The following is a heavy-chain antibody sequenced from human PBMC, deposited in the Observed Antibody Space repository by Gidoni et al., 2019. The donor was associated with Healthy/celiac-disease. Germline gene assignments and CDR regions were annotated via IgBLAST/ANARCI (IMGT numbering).Heavy chain of an antibody. D-gene: IGHD4-17*01. Sequence: QLQLQESGPGLVKPSETLSLTCTVSGGSISSSSYYWGWIRQPPGKGLEWIGSIYYSGSTYYNPSLKSRVTISVDTSKNQFSLKLSSVTAADTAVYYCARRTDGDYGGYAFDIWGQGTMVTVSS. J-gene: IGHJ3*02. CDR3: ARRTDGDYGGYAFDI. CDR1: GGSISSSSYY. V-gene: IGHV4-39*01. CDR2: IYYSGST.